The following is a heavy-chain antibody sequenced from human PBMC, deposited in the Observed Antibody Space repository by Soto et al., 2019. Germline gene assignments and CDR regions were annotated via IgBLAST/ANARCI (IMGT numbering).Heavy chain of an antibody. D-gene: IGHD3-22*01. V-gene: IGHV4-31*03. J-gene: IGHJ4*02. Sequence: SETLSLTCTVSGGSISSGGYYWSWIRQHPGKGLEWIGYIYYSGSTYYNPSLKSRVTISVDTSKNQFSLKLSSVTAADTAVYYCARNYYDSSGYLEPIYYFDYWGQGTLVTVSS. CDR3: ARNYYDSSGYLEPIYYFDY. CDR2: IYYSGST. CDR1: GGSISSGGYY.